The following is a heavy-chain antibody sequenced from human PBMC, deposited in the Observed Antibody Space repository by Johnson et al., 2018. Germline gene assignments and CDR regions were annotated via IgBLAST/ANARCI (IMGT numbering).Heavy chain of an antibody. V-gene: IGHV3-9*01. CDR1: GFTFDDYA. CDR2: ISGNIGSI. Sequence: VQLVESGGGLVQPGRSLRLSCAASGFTFDDYAMHWVRQAPGKGLEWVSGISGNIGSIGYADSVKGRFPISRDNAKNSLYLKMNSLRTEDTALYYCAKGGQYRFSYFYYRDVGGKGTTVTVSS. D-gene: IGHD5-18*01. J-gene: IGHJ6*03. CDR3: AKGGQYRFSYFYYRDV.